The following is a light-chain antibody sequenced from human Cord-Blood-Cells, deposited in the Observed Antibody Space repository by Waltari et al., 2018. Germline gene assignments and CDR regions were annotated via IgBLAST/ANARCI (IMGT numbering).Light chain of an antibody. CDR2: DAS. J-gene: IGKJ1*01. CDR1: QGISSA. V-gene: IGKV1-13*02. Sequence: GDRVTITCRASQGISSALAWYQQKPGKAPKLLIYDASSLESGDPSRFSGSGSGTDFTLTISSLQPEDFATYYCQQFNSYPRTFGQGTKVEIK. CDR3: QQFNSYPRT.